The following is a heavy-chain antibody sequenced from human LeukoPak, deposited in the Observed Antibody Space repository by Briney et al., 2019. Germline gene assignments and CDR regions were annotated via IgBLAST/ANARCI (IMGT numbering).Heavy chain of an antibody. V-gene: IGHV3-23*01. CDR3: ASGYRQYYFAY. J-gene: IGHJ4*02. CDR1: GFTFSSYG. CDR2: ISGSGGST. D-gene: IGHD1-1*01. Sequence: PGGSLRLSCAASGFTFSSYGMSWVRQAPGKGLEWVSAISGSGGSTYYADSVKGRFTISRDNSKNTLYLQMNSLRAEDTAVYYCASGYRQYYFAYWGQGTLVTVSS.